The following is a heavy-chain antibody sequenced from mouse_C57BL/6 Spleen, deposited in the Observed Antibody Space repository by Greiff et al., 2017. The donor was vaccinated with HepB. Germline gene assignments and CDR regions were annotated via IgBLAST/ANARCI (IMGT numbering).Heavy chain of an antibody. CDR3: ASHFDY. J-gene: IGHJ2*01. Sequence: EVNLVESGGGLVKPGGSLKLSCAASGFTFSDYGMHWVRQAPEKGLEWVAYISSGSSTIYYADTVKGRFTIFRDNAKNTLFLQMTSLRSEDTAMYYCASHFDYWGQGTTLTVSS. V-gene: IGHV5-17*01. CDR1: GFTFSDYG. CDR2: ISSGSSTI.